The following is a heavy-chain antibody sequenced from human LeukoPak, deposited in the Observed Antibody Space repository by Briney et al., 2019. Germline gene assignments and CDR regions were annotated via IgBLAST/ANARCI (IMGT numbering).Heavy chain of an antibody. V-gene: IGHV3-13*01. D-gene: IGHD7-27*01. J-gene: IGHJ3*02. Sequence: GGSLRLSCTVSGFTFSNYPMHWVRQVTGKRLEWVSAIGTAVDTSYADSVKGRFTISRENAKNSLYLQMNSLRAGDTAVYYCARRNWGSGGGFDIWGQGTMVTVSS. CDR3: ARRNWGSGGGFDI. CDR1: GFTFSNYP. CDR2: IGTAVDT.